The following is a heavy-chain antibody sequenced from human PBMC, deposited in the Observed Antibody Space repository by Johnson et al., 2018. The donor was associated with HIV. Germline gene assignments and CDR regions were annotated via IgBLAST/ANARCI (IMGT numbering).Heavy chain of an antibody. CDR2: IYSGGST. Sequence: VQLVESGGGVVQPWGSLRLSCAASGFTVSSNYMSWVRQAPGKGLEWVSVIYSGGSTYYADSVKGRFTISRDNSKNTLYLQLNSLRAEDTAVFYCAKHLSTLVDAFDIWGQGTMVTVSS. CDR3: AKHLSTLVDAFDI. D-gene: IGHD3-16*01. CDR1: GFTVSSNY. V-gene: IGHV3-66*04. J-gene: IGHJ3*02.